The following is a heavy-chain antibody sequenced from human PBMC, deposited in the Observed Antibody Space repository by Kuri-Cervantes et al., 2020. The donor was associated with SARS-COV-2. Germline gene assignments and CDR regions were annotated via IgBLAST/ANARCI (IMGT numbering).Heavy chain of an antibody. J-gene: IGHJ4*02. CDR3: ARTAKTGQLRDY. CDR1: GYTFTGYY. Sequence: ASVKVSCKAPGYTFTGYYMHWVRQAPGQGLEWMGWINPNSGGTNYAQKFQGRVTMTRDTSISTAYMELSRLRSEDTAVYCCARTAKTGQLRDYWGQGTLVTVSS. CDR2: INPNSGGT. D-gene: IGHD2-21*02. V-gene: IGHV1-2*02.